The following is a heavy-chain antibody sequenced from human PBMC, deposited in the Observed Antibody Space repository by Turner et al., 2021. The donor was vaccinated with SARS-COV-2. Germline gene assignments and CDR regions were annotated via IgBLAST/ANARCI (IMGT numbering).Heavy chain of an antibody. D-gene: IGHD5-18*01. V-gene: IGHV4-39*01. CDR3: GRLMGTAMDYYGMDV. CDR2: IYYSGST. CDR1: AGSISSSTYY. Sequence: QLQPQESGPGLEKPSEILSLTCTFSAGSISSSTYYWGWIRQPPGKGPEWIGNIYYSGSTYYNPSLKNRVTISVDTSKNQFSLKLSSVTAADTAVYYCGRLMGTAMDYYGMDVWGQGTTVTVSS. J-gene: IGHJ6*02.